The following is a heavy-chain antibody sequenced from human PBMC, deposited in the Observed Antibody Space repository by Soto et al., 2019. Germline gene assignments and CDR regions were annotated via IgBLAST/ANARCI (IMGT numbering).Heavy chain of an antibody. CDR2: IYSSGST. CDR3: ACLYNWNGWSDY. CDR1: GVSITSYY. Sequence: QVQLQESGPGLVKPSETLSLTCTVSGVSITSYYWSWIRQPAGKGLEWIGRIYSSGSTNYNPSLKGRVTMSIDTSKNQFSLKLSSVTAADTAGYYCACLYNWNGWSDYWGQGTLVTVSS. J-gene: IGHJ4*02. V-gene: IGHV4-4*07. D-gene: IGHD1-20*01.